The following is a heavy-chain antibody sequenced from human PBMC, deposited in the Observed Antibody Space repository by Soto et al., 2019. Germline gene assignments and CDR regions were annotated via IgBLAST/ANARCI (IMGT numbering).Heavy chain of an antibody. CDR2: SYYSGST. CDR3: ARRYGPGFDY. V-gene: IGHV4-59*08. J-gene: IGHJ4*02. Sequence: QVQLQESGPGLVKPSETLSLTCTVSGGSISSYYWSWIRQPPGKGLEWIGYSYYSGSTNYNPSLTSRLTISVDTSKNQFSLKLSSVTAADTAVYYCARRYGPGFDYWGQGTLVTVSS. D-gene: IGHD4-17*01. CDR1: GGSISSYY.